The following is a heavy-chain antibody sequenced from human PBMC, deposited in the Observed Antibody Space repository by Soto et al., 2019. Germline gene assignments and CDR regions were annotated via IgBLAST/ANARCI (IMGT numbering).Heavy chain of an antibody. V-gene: IGHV1-8*01. D-gene: IGHD2-15*01. CDR3: ARATTSGGSKAFDY. Sequence: QVQLVQSGAEVKKPGASVKVSCKASGNTFTSYDINWVRQATGQGPEWMGWMNPNSGNTGYAQKFQGRVTMTRDTSISTAYMELNSLTSEDTAVYYCARATTSGGSKAFDYWGQGTLVTVSS. CDR2: MNPNSGNT. J-gene: IGHJ4*02. CDR1: GNTFTSYD.